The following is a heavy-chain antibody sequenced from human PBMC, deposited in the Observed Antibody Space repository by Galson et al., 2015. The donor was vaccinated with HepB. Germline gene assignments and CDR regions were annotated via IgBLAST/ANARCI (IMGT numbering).Heavy chain of an antibody. D-gene: IGHD3-3*01. CDR3: ARVAAYDFWSIDY. Sequence: SLRLSCAASGFTFSSYAMHWVRQAPGKGLEWVAVISYDGSNKYYADSVKGRFTISRDNSKNTLYLQMNSLRAEDTAVYYCARVAAYDFWSIDYWGQGTLVTVSS. CDR2: ISYDGSNK. J-gene: IGHJ4*02. CDR1: GFTFSSYA. V-gene: IGHV3-30-3*01.